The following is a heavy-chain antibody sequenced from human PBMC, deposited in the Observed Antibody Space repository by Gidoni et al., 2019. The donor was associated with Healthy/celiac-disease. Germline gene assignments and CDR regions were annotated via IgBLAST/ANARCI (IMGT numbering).Heavy chain of an antibody. CDR2: ISSSGSTI. CDR1: GCTFSDSY. Sequence: QVQLVESGGGLVKPGGSLRLSCAASGCTFSDSYMSWIRQAPGKGLGWVSYISSSGSTIYSADSVKGRFTISRDNAKNSLYLQMNSLRAEDTAVYYCARDPWELHTYYYGMDVWGQGTTVTVSS. CDR3: ARDPWELHTYYYGMDV. J-gene: IGHJ6*02. V-gene: IGHV3-11*01. D-gene: IGHD1-26*01.